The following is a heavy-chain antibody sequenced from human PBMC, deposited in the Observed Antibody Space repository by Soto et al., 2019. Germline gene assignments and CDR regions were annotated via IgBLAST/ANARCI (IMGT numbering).Heavy chain of an antibody. J-gene: IGHJ6*03. CDR1: GYTFTSYG. Sequence: ASVKVSCKASGYTFTSYGISWVRQAPGQGLERMGWISAYNGNTNYAQKLQGRVTMTTDTSTSTAYMELRSLRSDDTAVYYCTREVVGYCSGGSCYRGVYYYYYMDVWGKGTTVTVSS. CDR3: TREVVGYCSGGSCYRGVYYYYYMDV. D-gene: IGHD2-15*01. V-gene: IGHV1-18*01. CDR2: ISAYNGNT.